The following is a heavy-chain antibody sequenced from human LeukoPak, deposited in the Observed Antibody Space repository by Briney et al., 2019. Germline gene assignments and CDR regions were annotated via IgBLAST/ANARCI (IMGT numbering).Heavy chain of an antibody. J-gene: IGHJ4*02. CDR2: SYYSGST. V-gene: IGHV4-39*01. CDR3: ARTRWYPDY. CDR1: GGSISSSSYY. Sequence: SETLSLTCTVSGGSISSSSYYWGWIRQPPWKGLEWIGSSYYSGSTYYNPSLKSRVTISVDTSKNQFSLKLSSVTAADTAVYYCARTRWYPDYWGQGTLVTVSS. D-gene: IGHD4-23*01.